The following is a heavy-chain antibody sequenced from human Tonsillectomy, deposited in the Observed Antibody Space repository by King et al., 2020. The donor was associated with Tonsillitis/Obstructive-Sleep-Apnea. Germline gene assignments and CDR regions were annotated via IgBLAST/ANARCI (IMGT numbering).Heavy chain of an antibody. J-gene: IGHJ4*02. CDR3: ARGGGDVYNSYDY. D-gene: IGHD5-24*01. Sequence: VQLVESGGGLVKPGGSLRLSCAASGFTFSSYSMNWVRQAPGKGLEWVSSISSSSSYIYYADSVKGRFTISRDNAKNSLYLQMNSLRAEDTAVYYCARGGGDVYNSYDYRGQRTLFTVSS. V-gene: IGHV3-21*01. CDR1: GFTFSSYS. CDR2: ISSSSSYI.